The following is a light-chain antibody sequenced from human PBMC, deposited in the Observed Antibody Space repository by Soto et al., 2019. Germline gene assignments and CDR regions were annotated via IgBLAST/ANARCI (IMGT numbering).Light chain of an antibody. CDR1: SSDVGGYNY. J-gene: IGLJ1*01. Sequence: QSVLTQPASVSGSPGQSITISCTGTSSDVGGYNYVSWYQQHPGKAPKLMLYEVSNRPSGVSNRFSGPKSGNTASLTISGLQAEDEADYYFSSYTTSSTGVFRNATKVTVL. V-gene: IGLV2-14*01. CDR2: EVS. CDR3: SSYTTSSTGV.